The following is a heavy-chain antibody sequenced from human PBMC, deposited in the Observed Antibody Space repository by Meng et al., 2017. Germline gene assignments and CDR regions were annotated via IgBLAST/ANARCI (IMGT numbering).Heavy chain of an antibody. V-gene: IGHV1-46*01. D-gene: IGHD3-10*01. CDR2: INPSGGST. CDR1: GYTFTSYY. Sequence: ASVKVSCKASGYTFTSYYMHWVRQAPGQGLEWMGIINPSGGSTSYAQKFQGRVTMTRDTSTSTVYMELSSLRSEDTAVYYCARDPSMVRGLIVYYFDYWGQGTLVTVSS. CDR3: ARDPSMVRGLIVYYFDY. J-gene: IGHJ4*02.